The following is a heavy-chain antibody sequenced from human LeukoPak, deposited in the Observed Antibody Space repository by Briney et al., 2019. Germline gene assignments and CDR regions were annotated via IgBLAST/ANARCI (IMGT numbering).Heavy chain of an antibody. Sequence: GGSLRLSCAASGFTFSSYEMNWVRQAPGKGLEWLSYISRTGSHTPYADSVKGRFTVSRDNAKNSLSLELSSLKASDTAMYYCARHGGDGTRDPFDYWGQGALVTVPS. CDR1: GFTFSSYE. D-gene: IGHD3-16*01. V-gene: IGHV3-48*03. J-gene: IGHJ4*02. CDR2: ISRTGSHT. CDR3: ARHGGDGTRDPFDY.